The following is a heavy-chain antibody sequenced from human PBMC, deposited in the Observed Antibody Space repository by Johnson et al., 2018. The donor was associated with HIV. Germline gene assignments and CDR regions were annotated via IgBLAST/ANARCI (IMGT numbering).Heavy chain of an antibody. V-gene: IGHV3-30*02. CDR3: AKERRAPRAFDI. J-gene: IGHJ3*02. CDR2: IRSDGRSK. Sequence: QVQLVESGGGVVQPGGSLRLSCAASAFTFSDYGMHWVRQAPGKGLEWVAFIRSDGRSKYYADSVKGRFTISRDNSKNTLYLQMNSLRPEDTAVYYCAKERRAPRAFDIWGQGTMVTVSS. CDR1: AFTFSDYG.